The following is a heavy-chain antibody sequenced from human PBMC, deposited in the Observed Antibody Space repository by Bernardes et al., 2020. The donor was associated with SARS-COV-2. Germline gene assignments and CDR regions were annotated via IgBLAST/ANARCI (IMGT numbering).Heavy chain of an antibody. CDR1: GASFSDYH. V-gene: IGHV4-34*01. CDR3: ARSAVVVVPAPILGLGPFFYSYYMDV. Sequence: SEPLYLTCAVYGASFSDYHVTWIRKLPGRVLEWSGEINQSGSIKYNPSLKSRVTISVDTSKNQFSLKLISLTAAETALYYCARSAVVVVPAPILGLGPFFYSYYMDVWGKGTTVTVSS. D-gene: IGHD2-2*01. J-gene: IGHJ6*03. CDR2: INQSGSI.